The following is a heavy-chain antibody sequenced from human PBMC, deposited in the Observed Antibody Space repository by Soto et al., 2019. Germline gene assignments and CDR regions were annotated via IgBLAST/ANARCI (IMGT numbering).Heavy chain of an antibody. CDR1: GYTLTELS. V-gene: IGHV1-24*01. J-gene: IGHJ6*02. Sequence: ASVKVSCKVSGYTLTELSMHWVRQAPGKGLEWMGGFDPEDGETIYAQKFQGRVTMTEDTSTDTAYMELSSLRSEDTAVYYCATSRLGLLWFPGNPYYYGMDVWGQGTTVTAP. D-gene: IGHD3-10*01. CDR3: ATSRLGLLWFPGNPYYYGMDV. CDR2: FDPEDGET.